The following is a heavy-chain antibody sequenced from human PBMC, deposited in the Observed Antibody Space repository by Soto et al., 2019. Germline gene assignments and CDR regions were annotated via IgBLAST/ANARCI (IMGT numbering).Heavy chain of an antibody. J-gene: IGHJ4*02. Sequence: ESGGGLVQPGGSLRLSCAASGFTFSSYWMSWVRQAPGKGLEWVANIKQDGSEKYYVDSVKGRFTISRDNDKNSLYLQMNSLRAEDTAVYYCARDPGLYADSWFDYWGQGTLVTVSS. V-gene: IGHV3-7*03. CDR1: GFTFSSYW. D-gene: IGHD4-17*01. CDR2: IKQDGSEK. CDR3: ARDPGLYADSWFDY.